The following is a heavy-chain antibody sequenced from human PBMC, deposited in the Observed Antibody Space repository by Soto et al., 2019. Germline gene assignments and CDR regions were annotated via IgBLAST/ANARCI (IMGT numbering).Heavy chain of an antibody. CDR1: GFTVSNNY. CDR2: IYSSGST. Sequence: GGSLRLSCAASGFTVSNNYMSWVRQAPGKGLEWVSIIYSSGSTYYADSVKGRFTISRDNAKNSLYLQMNSLRVEDTAVYYCARSSATPNGWWGYGLDVWGQGTTVTVSS. CDR3: ARSSATPNGWWGYGLDV. D-gene: IGHD2-15*01. V-gene: IGHV3-53*01. J-gene: IGHJ6*02.